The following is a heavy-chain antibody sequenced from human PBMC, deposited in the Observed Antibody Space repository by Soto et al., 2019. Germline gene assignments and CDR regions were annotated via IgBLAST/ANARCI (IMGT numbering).Heavy chain of an antibody. CDR3: ARILENTMLRGALDY. D-gene: IGHD3-10*01. J-gene: IGHJ4*02. CDR2: IDWDDDK. V-gene: IGHV2-70*11. Sequence: ESGPTLVNPTQTLKPTCTFSGFSLSSSGMCVNWIRHPPGKALEWLARIDWDDDKHYSTSLKTRLTISKDTSKNQVVLTMTNMDPVDTATYYCARILENTMLRGALDYWGEGTLVTVSS. CDR1: GFSLSSSGMC.